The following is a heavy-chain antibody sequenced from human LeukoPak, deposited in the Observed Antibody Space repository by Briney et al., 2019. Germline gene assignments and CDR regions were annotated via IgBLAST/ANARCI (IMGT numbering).Heavy chain of an antibody. Sequence: PSETLSLTCTVSGGSISSSGHYWGWIRQPPGKGLEWIGSVYYSGNTYYNPSLKSRVTISVDTSKNQFSLKLSSVTAADTAVYYCARGREYYYDSSGGSDAFDIWGQGTTVTVSS. J-gene: IGHJ3*02. D-gene: IGHD3-22*01. CDR1: GGSISSSGHY. CDR3: ARGREYYYDSSGGSDAFDI. V-gene: IGHV4-39*07. CDR2: VYYSGNT.